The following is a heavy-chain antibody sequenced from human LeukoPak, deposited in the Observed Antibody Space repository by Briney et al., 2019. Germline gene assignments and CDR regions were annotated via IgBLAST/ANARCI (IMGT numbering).Heavy chain of an antibody. J-gene: IGHJ4*02. V-gene: IGHV3-7*01. Sequence: GGSLRLSCAASGFTFSSYWMTWVRQAPGKGLEWVANIKEDGGEIYYVDFVKGRFTISRDNAKNSLYLQLNSLRAEDTAVYYCARSPYDFWSAYLHYFDYWGQGTLVAVSS. CDR1: GFTFSSYW. CDR3: ARSPYDFWSAYLHYFDY. CDR2: IKEDGGEI. D-gene: IGHD3-3*01.